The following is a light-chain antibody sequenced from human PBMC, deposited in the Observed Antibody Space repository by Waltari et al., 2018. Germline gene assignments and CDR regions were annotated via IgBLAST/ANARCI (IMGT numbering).Light chain of an antibody. V-gene: IGLV2-14*01. CDR2: DGS. CDR1: SSDVGGYNS. Sequence: QSALTQPASVSGSPGQSITISCTGTSSDVGGYNSVSWYQQHPGKAPKLMIYDGSKRPSGVSNRFSGSKSGNTASLTISGLQAEDEADYYCSSYTNSDVLFGGGTKLTVL. J-gene: IGLJ2*01. CDR3: SSYTNSDVL.